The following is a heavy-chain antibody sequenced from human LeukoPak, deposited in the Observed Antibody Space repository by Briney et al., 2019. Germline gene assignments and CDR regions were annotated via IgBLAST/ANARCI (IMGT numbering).Heavy chain of an antibody. Sequence: GGSLRLSCTASGITFDNYTMSWVRQAPGKGLEWVSSISVTGDSTYSADSVKGRFTISRDNSKNIIYLQMNSLRAEDTAVYYCARDPAYYYDSSGSLFDYWGQGTLVTVSS. CDR2: ISVTGDST. V-gene: IGHV3-23*01. CDR1: GITFDNYT. J-gene: IGHJ4*02. CDR3: ARDPAYYYDSSGSLFDY. D-gene: IGHD3-22*01.